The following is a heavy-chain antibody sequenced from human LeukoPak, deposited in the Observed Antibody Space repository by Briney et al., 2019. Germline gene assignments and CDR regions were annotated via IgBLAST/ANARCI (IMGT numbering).Heavy chain of an antibody. CDR2: INAGDGNT. D-gene: IGHD3-22*01. Sequence: ASVKVSCKASGYTFTTYALHWVRQAPGQRPEWMGWINAGDGNTGYSQRFRDRVTITRDTSASTTYMELSSLRSEDTAMYYCARVYYYDSGGYHLGVDYWGQGTLVTVSP. CDR3: ARVYYYDSGGYHLGVDY. CDR1: GYTFTTYA. V-gene: IGHV1-3*01. J-gene: IGHJ4*02.